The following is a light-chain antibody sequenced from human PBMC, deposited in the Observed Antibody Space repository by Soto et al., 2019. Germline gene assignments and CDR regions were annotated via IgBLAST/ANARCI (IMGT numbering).Light chain of an antibody. V-gene: IGKV1-17*01. J-gene: IGKJ2*01. CDR1: QAIRND. Sequence: DIQMTQSPSSLSAAVGDTVTITCRASQAIRNDLGWYQQKPGEAPKRLIYAASYLQDGVPSRFSGSGSGTEFTFTISSLQPEDFGSYYCLQHHSSPYTFGQGTKMEI. CDR3: LQHHSSPYT. CDR2: AAS.